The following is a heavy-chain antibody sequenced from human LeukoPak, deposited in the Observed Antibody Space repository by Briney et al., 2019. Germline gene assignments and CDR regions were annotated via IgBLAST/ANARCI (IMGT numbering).Heavy chain of an antibody. CDR1: GFTFSSYS. J-gene: IGHJ5*02. D-gene: IGHD3/OR15-3a*01. CDR3: ARDEGTGAFDP. CDR2: ISSNGGST. Sequence: PGGSLRLSCAASGFTFSSYSMNWVRQAPGKGLEYVSAISSNGGSTYYANSVKGRFTISRDNSKNTLYLQMGSLRAEDMAVYYCARDEGTGAFDPWGQGTLVTVSS. V-gene: IGHV3-64*01.